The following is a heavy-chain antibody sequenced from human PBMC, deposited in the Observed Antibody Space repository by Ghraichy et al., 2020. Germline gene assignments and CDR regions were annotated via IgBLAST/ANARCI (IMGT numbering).Heavy chain of an antibody. Sequence: SLNISCAASGFTFDDYAMHWVRQAPGKGLEWVSGISWNSGSIGYADSVKGRFTISRDNAKNSLYLQMNSLRAEDTALYYCAKDSLRFLEWLSDAFDIWGQGTMVTVSS. V-gene: IGHV3-9*01. D-gene: IGHD3-3*01. CDR1: GFTFDDYA. CDR3: AKDSLRFLEWLSDAFDI. J-gene: IGHJ3*02. CDR2: ISWNSGSI.